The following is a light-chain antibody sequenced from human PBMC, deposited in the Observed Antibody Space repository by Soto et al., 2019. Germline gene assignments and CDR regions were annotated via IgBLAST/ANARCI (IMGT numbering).Light chain of an antibody. Sequence: DIQMTQSPSTLSTSVGDRVTITCRASQSISRWVAWYQQKPGKAPKLVIYRASILESGVPPRFSGSGSDTDFTRTITTPQPDDCATYYCQQYKSYPSTFGQGTKLEIK. CDR2: RAS. CDR1: QSISRW. V-gene: IGKV1-5*03. J-gene: IGKJ2*01. CDR3: QQYKSYPST.